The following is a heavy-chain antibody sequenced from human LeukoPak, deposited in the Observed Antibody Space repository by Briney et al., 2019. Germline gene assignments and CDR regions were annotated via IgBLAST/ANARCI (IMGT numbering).Heavy chain of an antibody. D-gene: IGHD3-9*01. CDR3: AREAIRYFDWSDTYYYYGMDV. V-gene: IGHV3-53*01. CDR1: GFTVSSNY. J-gene: IGHJ6*04. Sequence: GGSLRLSCAASGFTVSSNYMSWVRQAPGKGLEWVSVIYSGGSTYYADSVKGRFTISRDNSKNTPYLQMNSLRAEDTAVYYCAREAIRYFDWSDTYYYYGMDVWGKGTTVTVSS. CDR2: IYSGGST.